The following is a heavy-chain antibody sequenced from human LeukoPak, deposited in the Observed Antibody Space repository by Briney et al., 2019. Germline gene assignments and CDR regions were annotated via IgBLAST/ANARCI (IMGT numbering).Heavy chain of an antibody. CDR3: AREWYGRDAFDI. Sequence: SQTLSLTCTVSGGSISSGGYYWSWIRQHPGKGLEWIGYIYYSGSTYYNPSLKSRVTISVDTSKNQFSLKLSSVTAADTVVYYCAREWYGRDAFDIWGQGTMVTVSS. CDR2: IYYSGST. V-gene: IGHV4-31*03. CDR1: GGSISSGGYY. D-gene: IGHD2-15*01. J-gene: IGHJ3*02.